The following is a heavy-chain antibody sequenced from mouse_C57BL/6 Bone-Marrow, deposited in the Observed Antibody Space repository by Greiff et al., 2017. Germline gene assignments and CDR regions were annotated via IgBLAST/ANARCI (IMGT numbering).Heavy chain of an antibody. J-gene: IGHJ1*03. V-gene: IGHV10-3*01. CDR1: GFTFNTYA. CDR3: VRDSPLTGTYWYFDV. Sequence: EVMLVESGGGLVQPKGSLKLSCAASGFTFNTYAMHWVRQAPGKGLEWVARIRSKSSNYATYYADSVKDRFTISRDDSQSMLYLQMNNLKTEDTAMYYCVRDSPLTGTYWYFDVWGTGTTVTVSS. CDR2: IRSKSSNYAT. D-gene: IGHD4-1*01.